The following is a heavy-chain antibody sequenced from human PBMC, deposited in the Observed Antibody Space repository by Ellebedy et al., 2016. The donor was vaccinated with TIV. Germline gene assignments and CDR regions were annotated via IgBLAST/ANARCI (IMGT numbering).Heavy chain of an antibody. Sequence: ASVKVSCXASGYTFTSYGISWVRQAPGQGLEWMGWISAYNGNTNYAQKLQGRVTMTTDTSTSTAYMELRSLRSDDTAVYYCARDLSEIVVVPAAISLPDYWGQGTLVTVSS. V-gene: IGHV1-18*01. CDR3: ARDLSEIVVVPAAISLPDY. CDR2: ISAYNGNT. D-gene: IGHD2-2*02. J-gene: IGHJ4*02. CDR1: GYTFTSYG.